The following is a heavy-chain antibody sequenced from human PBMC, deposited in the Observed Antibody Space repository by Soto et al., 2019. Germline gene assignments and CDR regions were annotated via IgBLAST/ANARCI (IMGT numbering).Heavy chain of an antibody. CDR1: GFTFSSYG. J-gene: IGHJ5*02. CDR3: VGSGWYNNWFDP. V-gene: IGHV3-30*03. CDR2: ISYDGSNK. Sequence: GGSLRLSCAASGFTFSSYGMHWVRQAPGKGLEWVAVISYDGSNKYYADSVKGRFTISRDNSKNTLYLQMNSLRVEDTAVYYCVGSGWYNNWFDPWGQGTLVTVSS. D-gene: IGHD6-19*01.